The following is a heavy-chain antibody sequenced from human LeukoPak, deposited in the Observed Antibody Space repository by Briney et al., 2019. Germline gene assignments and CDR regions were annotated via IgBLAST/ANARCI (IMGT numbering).Heavy chain of an antibody. J-gene: IGHJ6*03. CDR1: GGSISSYY. Sequence: SETLSLTCTVSGGSISSYYWSWIRQPAGKGLEWIGRIYTSGSTNYNPSLKSRVTMSVDTSKNQFSLKLSSVTAEDTAVYYCARDYSPYYDFWSGYFLITHMDVWGKGTTVTVSS. V-gene: IGHV4-4*07. CDR2: IYTSGST. CDR3: ARDYSPYYDFWSGYFLITHMDV. D-gene: IGHD3-3*01.